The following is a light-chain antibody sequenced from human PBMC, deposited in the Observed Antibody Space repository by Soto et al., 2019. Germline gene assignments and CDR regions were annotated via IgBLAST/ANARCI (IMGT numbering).Light chain of an antibody. J-gene: IGLJ3*02. V-gene: IGLV2-14*01. CDR2: EVS. CDR1: RTDAGGYNY. Sequence: QSALTQPASMSGSPGQSITISCTGTRTDAGGYNYVSWYQQHPAKVPKLLIYEVSNRPSGVSNRFSGSKSGSTASLTSSGLQPEDEGDYYCSSYTRSNTGVFGGGTKLTVL. CDR3: SSYTRSNTGV.